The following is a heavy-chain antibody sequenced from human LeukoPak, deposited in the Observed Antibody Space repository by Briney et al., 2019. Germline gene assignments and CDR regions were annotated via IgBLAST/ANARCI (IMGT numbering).Heavy chain of an antibody. CDR1: GGSISSSSYY. CDR2: IYYSGST. J-gene: IGHJ6*02. V-gene: IGHV4-61*05. D-gene: IGHD6-13*01. CDR3: ARSPYSSSWYLGYYGMDV. Sequence: PSETLSLTCTVSGGSISSSSYYWGWIRQPPGKGLEWIGYIYYSGSTNYNPSLKSRVTISVDTSKNQFSLKLSSVTAADTAVYYCARSPYSSSWYLGYYGMDVWGQGTTVTVSS.